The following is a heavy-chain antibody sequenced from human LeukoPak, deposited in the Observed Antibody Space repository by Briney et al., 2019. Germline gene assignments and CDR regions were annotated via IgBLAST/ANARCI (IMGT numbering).Heavy chain of an antibody. Sequence: GGSLRLSCAASGFTFSSYAMSWVRQAPGKVLEWVSAISGSGGSTYYADSVKGRFTISRDNSKNTLYLQMNSLRAEDTAVYYCAKVDNQDGDPYDYWGQGTLVTVSS. D-gene: IGHD4-17*01. CDR2: ISGSGGST. CDR1: GFTFSSYA. V-gene: IGHV3-23*01. CDR3: AKVDNQDGDPYDY. J-gene: IGHJ4*02.